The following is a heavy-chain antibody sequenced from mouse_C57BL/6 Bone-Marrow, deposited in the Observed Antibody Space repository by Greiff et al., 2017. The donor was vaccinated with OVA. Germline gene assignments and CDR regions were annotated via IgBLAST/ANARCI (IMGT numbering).Heavy chain of an antibody. V-gene: IGHV1-54*01. CDR3: ARRYYGSSLYYFGC. J-gene: IGHJ2*01. CDR1: GYAFTNYL. CDR2: INPGSGGT. Sequence: VQLQQSGAELVRPGTSVKVSCKASGYAFTNYLIEWVKQRPGQGLEWIGVINPGSGGTNYNEKLKGKATLTADKSSSTAYMQLSSLTSEDSAVYFCARRYYGSSLYYFGCWGQGATLTVSS. D-gene: IGHD1-1*01.